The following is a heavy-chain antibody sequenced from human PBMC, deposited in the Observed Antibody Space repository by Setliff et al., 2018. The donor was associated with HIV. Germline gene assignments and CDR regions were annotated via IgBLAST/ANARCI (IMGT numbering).Heavy chain of an antibody. J-gene: IGHJ4*01. Sequence: PSETLSLTCTVSGGSLSSYFWSWIRQSPGKGLEWIGYISYSGSTNYNPSLESRVAMSVDTSKQQFSLEVSSVTAADTAVYYCARTRGYSYGTLAGFDYWGRGSLVTVSS. V-gene: IGHV4-59*01. CDR1: GGSLSSYF. CDR3: ARTRGYSYGTLAGFDY. CDR2: ISYSGST. D-gene: IGHD5-18*01.